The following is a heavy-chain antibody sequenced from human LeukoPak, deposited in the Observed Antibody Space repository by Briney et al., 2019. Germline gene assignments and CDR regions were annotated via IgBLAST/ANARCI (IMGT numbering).Heavy chain of an antibody. CDR1: GFTFSSYA. V-gene: IGHV3-23*01. Sequence: GGSLRLSCAASGFTFSSYAMSWVRQAPGKGPEWVSAISGSGGSIYYADSVKGRFTISRDNSKNTLYLQMNSLRAEDTAVYYCAKSSTRVYFDYWGQGTLVTVSS. CDR2: ISGSGGSI. J-gene: IGHJ4*02. D-gene: IGHD2-2*01. CDR3: AKSSTRVYFDY.